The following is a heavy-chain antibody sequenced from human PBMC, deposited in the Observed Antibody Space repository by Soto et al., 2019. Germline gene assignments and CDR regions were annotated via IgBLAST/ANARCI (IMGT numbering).Heavy chain of an antibody. CDR2: IYYSGST. D-gene: IGHD6-6*01. J-gene: IGHJ4*02. CDR1: GGSISSYY. CDR3: ARGDPNISSSPFFDY. V-gene: IGHV4-59*12. Sequence: SETLSLTCTVSGGSISSYYWSWIRQPPGKGLEWIGYIYYSGSTNYNPSLKSRVTISVDTSKNQFSLKLSSMTAADTAVYYCARGDPNISSSPFFDYWGQGTLVTVSS.